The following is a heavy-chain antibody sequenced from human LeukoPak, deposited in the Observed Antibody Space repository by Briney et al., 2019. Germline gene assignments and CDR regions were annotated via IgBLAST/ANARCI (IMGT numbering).Heavy chain of an antibody. CDR1: GFTFSSYS. CDR2: ISRSGSTI. J-gene: IGHJ4*02. V-gene: IGHV3-48*04. D-gene: IGHD3-22*01. CDR3: ARDNYDSSGSPFDY. Sequence: GGSLRLSCAASGFTFSSYSMNWVRQAPGKGLEWVSYISRSGSTIYYADSVKGRFTISRDNAKNSLYLQMNSLRAEDTAVYYCARDNYDSSGSPFDYWGQGTLVTVSS.